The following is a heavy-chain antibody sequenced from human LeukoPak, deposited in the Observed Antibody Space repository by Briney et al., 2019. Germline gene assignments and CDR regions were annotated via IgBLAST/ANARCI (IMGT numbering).Heavy chain of an antibody. CDR3: AKALIPFYYGSGSYPLDN. J-gene: IGHJ4*02. Sequence: GGSLRLSCAASGFTFSSYAMSWVRQAPGKWLEWVSAISGSGGSTYYPDSVKGRFTISRDSSKNTLYLQMNSLRAEDTAVYYCAKALIPFYYGSGSYPLDNWGQGTLVTVSS. V-gene: IGHV3-23*01. CDR1: GFTFSSYA. CDR2: ISGSGGST. D-gene: IGHD3-10*01.